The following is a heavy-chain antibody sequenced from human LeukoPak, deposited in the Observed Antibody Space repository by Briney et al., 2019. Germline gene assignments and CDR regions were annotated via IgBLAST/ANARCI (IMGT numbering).Heavy chain of an antibody. V-gene: IGHV3-30*14. J-gene: IGHJ3*02. CDR1: GFTFSSYA. Sequence: PGGSLRLSCAASGFTFSSYAMHWVRQAPGKGLEWVAVISYDGSNKYYADSVKGRLTISRDNSKNTLYLQMNSLRAEDTAVYYCARDRGYFPTMIVAGDAFDIWGQGTMVTVSS. CDR3: ARDRGYFPTMIVAGDAFDI. D-gene: IGHD3-22*01. CDR2: ISYDGSNK.